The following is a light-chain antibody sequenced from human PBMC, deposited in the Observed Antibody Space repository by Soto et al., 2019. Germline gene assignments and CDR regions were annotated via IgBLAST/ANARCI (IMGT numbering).Light chain of an antibody. Sequence: QSALTQPASVSGSPGQSITISYTGTSSDVGGYNYVSWYQHHPGKAPKLMIYEVSNRPSGVSNRFSGSKSGNTASLTISGLQAEDEADYYCSSYTSSSTLVVFGGGTKLTVL. J-gene: IGLJ2*01. V-gene: IGLV2-14*01. CDR3: SSYTSSSTLVV. CDR1: SSDVGGYNY. CDR2: EVS.